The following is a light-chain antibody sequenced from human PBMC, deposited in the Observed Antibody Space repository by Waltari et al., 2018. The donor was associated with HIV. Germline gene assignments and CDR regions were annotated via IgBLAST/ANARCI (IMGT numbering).Light chain of an antibody. Sequence: DIQMTQSPSTLSASVGDRVTITCRASREISNWLAWYQQKPGKAPKLLIYKASTLEIGVPSRFSGSGSGTEFTLTINSLQPDDFASYSCQQYKGYPWTFGQGTKVEIK. J-gene: IGKJ1*01. CDR2: KAS. V-gene: IGKV1-5*03. CDR1: REISNW. CDR3: QQYKGYPWT.